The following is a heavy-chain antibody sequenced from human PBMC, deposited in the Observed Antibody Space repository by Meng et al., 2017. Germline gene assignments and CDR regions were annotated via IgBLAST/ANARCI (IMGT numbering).Heavy chain of an antibody. D-gene: IGHD2-8*01. V-gene: IGHV1-2*06. CDR3: ARGDGYCTNGVCYFWFDP. Sequence: ASVKVSCKASGYTFTGYYMHWVRQAPGQGLEWMGRINPNSGGTNYAQKLQGRVTMTTDTSTSTAYMELRSLRSDDTAVYYCARGDGYCTNGVCYFWFDPWGQGTLVTVSS. CDR1: GYTFTGYY. CDR2: INPNSGGT. J-gene: IGHJ5*02.